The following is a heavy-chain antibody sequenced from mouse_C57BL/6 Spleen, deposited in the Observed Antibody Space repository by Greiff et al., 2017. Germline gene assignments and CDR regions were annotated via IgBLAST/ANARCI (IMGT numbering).Heavy chain of an antibody. CDR3: VYDYDGWYFDV. Sequence: QVQPQQSGAELARPGASVKLSCKASGYTFTSYGIRWVKQRTGQGLEWIGEIYPRSGNTYYNEKFKGKATLTADKSSSTAYMELRSLTSEDSAVYFGVYDYDGWYFDVWGTGTTVTVSS. J-gene: IGHJ1*03. CDR1: GYTFTSYG. CDR2: IYPRSGNT. D-gene: IGHD2-4*01. V-gene: IGHV1-81*01.